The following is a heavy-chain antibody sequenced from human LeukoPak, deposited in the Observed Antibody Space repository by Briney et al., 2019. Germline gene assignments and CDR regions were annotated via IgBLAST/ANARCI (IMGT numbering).Heavy chain of an antibody. Sequence: ASVKVSCKASGYTFTSYGISWVRQAPGQGLECMGWISAYNGNTNYAQKLQGRVTMTTDTSTSTAYMELRSLRSDDTAVYYCARDVRSTYYYYYMDVWGKGTTVTVSS. V-gene: IGHV1-18*01. CDR3: ARDVRSTYYYYYMDV. CDR2: ISAYNGNT. D-gene: IGHD2-2*01. CDR1: GYTFTSYG. J-gene: IGHJ6*03.